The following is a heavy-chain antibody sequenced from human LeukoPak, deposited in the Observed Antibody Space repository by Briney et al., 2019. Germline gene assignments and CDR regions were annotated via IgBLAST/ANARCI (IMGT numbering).Heavy chain of an antibody. CDR2: ISAYNGYT. CDR1: GYTFTNYG. Sequence: GASVKVSCKASGYTFTNYGVSWVRQAPGQGLEWVGWISAYNGYTNYAQKFQFRVTMTTDTSTSTAYMELRSLTSDDTAVYYCARDKAVTTELTQYFQHWGQGTLVTVSS. D-gene: IGHD4-11*01. CDR3: ARDKAVTTELTQYFQH. V-gene: IGHV1-18*01. J-gene: IGHJ1*01.